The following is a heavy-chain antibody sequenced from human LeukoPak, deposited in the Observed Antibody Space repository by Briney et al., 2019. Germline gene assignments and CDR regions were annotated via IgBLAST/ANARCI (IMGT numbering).Heavy chain of an antibody. CDR3: ARVPTHYYGSGSHNWFDP. CDR1: GFTFSSYW. J-gene: IGHJ5*02. D-gene: IGHD3-10*01. CDR2: INSDGSRK. V-gene: IGHV3-74*01. Sequence: GGSLRLSCAASGFTFSSYWMHWVRQAPGKGLVWVSRINSDGSRKSYADSVKGRFTISRDNAKNTLYLQMNSLRDEDTAVYYCARVPTHYYGSGSHNWFDPWGQGTLVTISS.